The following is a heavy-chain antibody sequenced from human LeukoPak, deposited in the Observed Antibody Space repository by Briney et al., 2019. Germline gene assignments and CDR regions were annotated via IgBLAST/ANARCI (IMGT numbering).Heavy chain of an antibody. D-gene: IGHD6-13*01. CDR2: IIPIFGTA. Sequence: ASVKVSCKASGGTFSSYAISWVRQAPGQGLEWMGGIIPIFGTANYAQKFQGRVTITADESTSTAYMELSSLRSEDTAVYYCASMGQHRLFQHWGQGTLVTVSS. CDR1: GGTFSSYA. J-gene: IGHJ1*01. CDR3: ASMGQHRLFQH. V-gene: IGHV1-69*01.